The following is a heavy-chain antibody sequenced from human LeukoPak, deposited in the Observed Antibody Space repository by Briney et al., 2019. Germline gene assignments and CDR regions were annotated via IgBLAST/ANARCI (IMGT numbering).Heavy chain of an antibody. CDR3: AGRRVLDASFDY. CDR2: IYSGDNT. Sequence: GGSLRLSCAASGFTVSNNYMSWVRQAPGKGLEWVSVIYSGDNTYYVESVKGRFTISRDNSKNTLFLQMNRLRAEDTAAYYCAGRRVLDASFDYWGQGTLVTVSS. J-gene: IGHJ4*02. D-gene: IGHD3-16*01. V-gene: IGHV3-66*02. CDR1: GFTVSNNY.